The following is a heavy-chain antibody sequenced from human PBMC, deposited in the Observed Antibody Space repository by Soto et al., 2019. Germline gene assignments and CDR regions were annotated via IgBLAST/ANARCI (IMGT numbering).Heavy chain of an antibody. J-gene: IGHJ5*02. CDR1: GGTFSSYA. CDR3: AREAMEYHYDSSGWFDP. D-gene: IGHD3-22*01. CDR2: IIPIFGTA. Sequence: QVQLVQSGAEVKKPGSSVKVSCKASGGTFSSYAISWVRQAPGQGLEWMGGIIPIFGTANYAQKFQGRVTITADESTSTAYMELSSLRSEDTAVYYCAREAMEYHYDSSGWFDPWGQGTLVTVSS. V-gene: IGHV1-69*01.